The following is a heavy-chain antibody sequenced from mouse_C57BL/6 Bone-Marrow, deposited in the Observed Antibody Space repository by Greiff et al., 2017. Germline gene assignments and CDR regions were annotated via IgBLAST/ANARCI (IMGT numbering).Heavy chain of an antibody. CDR3: ASRYYYGSRGYFDV. J-gene: IGHJ1*03. V-gene: IGHV1-67*01. Sequence: VQLQQSGPELVRTGVSVKISCKGSGYTFTDYAMHWVKQSHAKSLEWIGVISTYYGDASYNQKFKDKATMTVDKSSSTAYMELARLTSEDSAVYYCASRYYYGSRGYFDVWGTGTTVTVSS. CDR1: GYTFTDYA. CDR2: ISTYYGDA. D-gene: IGHD1-1*01.